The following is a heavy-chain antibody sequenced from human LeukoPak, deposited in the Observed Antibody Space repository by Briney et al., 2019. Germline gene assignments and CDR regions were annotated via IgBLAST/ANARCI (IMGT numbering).Heavy chain of an antibody. J-gene: IGHJ4*02. V-gene: IGHV3-21*04. CDR3: AKTYYDYVWGSYRLYYFDY. D-gene: IGHD3-16*02. CDR2: IRSGSTYI. CDR1: GFTFSTYS. Sequence: GGSLRLSCAASGFTFSTYSMHWVRQAPGKELEWVSSIRSGSTYINYADSVKGRFTISRDDAKNSLYLQMNSLRAEDTAVYYCAKTYYDYVWGSYRLYYFDYWGQGTLVTVSS.